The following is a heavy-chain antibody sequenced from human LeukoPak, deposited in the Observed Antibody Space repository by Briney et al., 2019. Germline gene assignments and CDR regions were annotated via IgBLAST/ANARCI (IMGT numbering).Heavy chain of an antibody. CDR2: IYYSGST. V-gene: IGHV4-59*11. D-gene: IGHD4-17*01. J-gene: IGHJ6*03. Sequence: SETLSLTCTVSGGSISSHYWSWIRQPPGKGLEWIGYIYYSGSTNYNPSLKSRVTISVDTSKNQFSLKLSSVTAADTAVYYCARGAAFYGRYHYYYMDVWGKGTTVTLSS. CDR3: ARGAAFYGRYHYYYMDV. CDR1: GGSISSHY.